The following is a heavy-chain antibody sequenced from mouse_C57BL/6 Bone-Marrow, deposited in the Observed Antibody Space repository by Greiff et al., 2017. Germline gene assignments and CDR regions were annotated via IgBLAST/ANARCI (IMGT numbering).Heavy chain of an antibody. CDR2: IDPSDSYT. Sequence: VQLQQPGAELVRPGTSVKLSCKASGYTFTSYWMHWVKQRPGQGLAWIGVIDPSDSYTNYNQKFKGKATLTVDTSSSTAYMQLSSLTSEDSAVYYCASPPYGSSPYYAMDYWGQGTSVTVSS. CDR3: ASPPYGSSPYYAMDY. V-gene: IGHV1-59*01. J-gene: IGHJ4*01. D-gene: IGHD1-1*01. CDR1: GYTFTSYW.